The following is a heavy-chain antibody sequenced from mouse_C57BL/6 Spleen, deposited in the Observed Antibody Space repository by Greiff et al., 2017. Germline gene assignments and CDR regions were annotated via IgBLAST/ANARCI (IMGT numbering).Heavy chain of an antibody. CDR1: GYTFTDYE. CDR2: IDPETGGT. CDR3: TRGYDWYFDV. V-gene: IGHV1-15*01. D-gene: IGHD2-2*01. J-gene: IGHJ1*03. Sequence: VQLQQSGAELVRPGASVTLSCKASGYTFTDYEMHWVKQTPVHGLEWIGAIDPETGGTAYNQKFKGKAILTADKSSSTAYMELRSLTSEDSAVYYCTRGYDWYFDVWGTGTTVTVSS.